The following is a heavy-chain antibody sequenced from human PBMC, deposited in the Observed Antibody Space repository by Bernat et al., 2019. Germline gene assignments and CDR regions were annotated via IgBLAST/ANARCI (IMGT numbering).Heavy chain of an antibody. CDR2: ISGGGMNK. D-gene: IGHD3-22*01. J-gene: IGHJ4*02. V-gene: IGHV3-23*01. Sequence: DVQLLESGGGLVQPGVSLRLSCAASGFSFSTYGMSWVRQASRKGLEWVSGISGGGMNKYYADSVKGRFTISRDNSKTTLYLHMNSLGAEDTAVYYCAKGSYEDSGGYYDLDHWGQGTLVTVSS. CDR1: GFSFSTYG. CDR3: AKGSYEDSGGYYDLDH.